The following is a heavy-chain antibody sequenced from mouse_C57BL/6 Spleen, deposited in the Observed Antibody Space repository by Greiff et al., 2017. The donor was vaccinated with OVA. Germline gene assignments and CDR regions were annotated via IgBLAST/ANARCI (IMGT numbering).Heavy chain of an antibody. CDR3: ARHNYGSYYFDY. Sequence: EVKLMESGGDLVKPGGSLKLSCAASGFTFSSYGMSWVRQTPDKRLEWVATISSGGSYTYYPDSVKGRFTISRDNAKNHLYLQMSSLKSEDTAMYYCARHNYGSYYFDYWGQGTTLTVSS. V-gene: IGHV5-6*01. CDR1: GFTFSSYG. D-gene: IGHD1-1*01. J-gene: IGHJ2*01. CDR2: ISSGGSYT.